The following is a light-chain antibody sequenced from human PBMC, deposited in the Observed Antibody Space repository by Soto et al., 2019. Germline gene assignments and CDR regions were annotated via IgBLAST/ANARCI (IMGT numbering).Light chain of an antibody. CDR2: GNS. CDR3: QSFDSNLSGSF. CDR1: SFNIGAGYD. J-gene: IGLJ1*01. Sequence: QSALTQPPSVSGAPGQRVTISCTGSSFNIGAGYDVHWYQQLPGTAPKLLIYGNSNRPSGVPDRFSGSKSGTSAPLAITGLQAEDEADYYCQSFDSNLSGSFFGTGTKVTVL. V-gene: IGLV1-40*01.